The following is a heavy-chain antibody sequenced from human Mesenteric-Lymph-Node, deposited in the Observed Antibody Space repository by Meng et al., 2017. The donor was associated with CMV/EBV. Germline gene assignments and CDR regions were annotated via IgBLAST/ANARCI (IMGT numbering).Heavy chain of an antibody. V-gene: IGHV3-7*01. CDR3: ARVYRIAAAYDY. J-gene: IGHJ4*02. CDR2: INPGGGEK. D-gene: IGHD6-13*01. Sequence: GESLKISCAASGFIFSDYWMSWVRQTPGKGLEWVANINPGGGEKYYVDSVKGRFTISRDNSKNSLYLQMNSLRAEDTAVYYCARVYRIAAAYDYWGQGTLVTVSS. CDR1: GFIFSDYW.